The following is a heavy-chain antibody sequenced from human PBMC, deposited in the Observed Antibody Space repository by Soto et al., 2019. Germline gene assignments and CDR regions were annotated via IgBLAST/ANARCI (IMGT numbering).Heavy chain of an antibody. CDR2: ISYDGSNK. J-gene: IGHJ4*02. CDR1: GFTFSSYG. V-gene: IGHV3-30*18. Sequence: QVQLVESGGGVVQPGRSLRLSCAASGFTFSSYGMHWVRQAPGKGLEWVAVISYDGSNKYYADSVKGRFTISRDNSKNTLYLKMNSLMDEETAVYYGAKDHRLSYDILTGYPPGGYFDYWGQGTLVTVSS. D-gene: IGHD3-9*01. CDR3: AKDHRLSYDILTGYPPGGYFDY.